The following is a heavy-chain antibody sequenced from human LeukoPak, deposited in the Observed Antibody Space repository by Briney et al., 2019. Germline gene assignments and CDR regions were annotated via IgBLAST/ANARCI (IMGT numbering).Heavy chain of an antibody. J-gene: IGHJ4*02. V-gene: IGHV4-59*12. CDR1: GGSISSYY. CDR2: VHYSGST. D-gene: IGHD3-22*01. CDR3: ARIAAVYDSSGYYYNDY. Sequence: SETLFLTCTVSGGSISSYYWSWIRQPPGKGLEWIGYVHYSGSTNYNPSLKSRVTISVDTSKNQFSLKLSSVTAADTAVYYCARIAAVYDSSGYYYNDYWGQGTLVTVSS.